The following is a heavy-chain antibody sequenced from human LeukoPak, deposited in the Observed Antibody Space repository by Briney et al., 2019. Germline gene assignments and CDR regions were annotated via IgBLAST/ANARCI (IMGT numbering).Heavy chain of an antibody. Sequence: SSETLSLTCTVSGASVNSYFWSWIRQPDRKGLWWIGQLSTSGSINYNPSLKSRVTMSVQTSKHQFSLKMNSMTAAPTAGHYFARVVAPKRFDPWGQGTLVTVSS. V-gene: IGHV4-4*07. CDR2: LSTSGSI. D-gene: IGHD2-2*01. CDR1: GASVNSYF. CDR3: ARVVAPKRFDP. J-gene: IGHJ5*02.